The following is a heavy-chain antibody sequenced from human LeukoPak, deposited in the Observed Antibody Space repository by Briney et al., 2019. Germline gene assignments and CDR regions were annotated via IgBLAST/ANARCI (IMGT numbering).Heavy chain of an antibody. V-gene: IGHV3-23*01. J-gene: IGHJ6*02. CDR2: VTASAGNT. D-gene: IGHD3-10*01. Sequence: GGSLRLSCAASGFTFSSYAMSWVRHAPGEGLGWGSAVTASAGNTYYADSVKGRFTISRDNSKNTLYLQVTSLRAEDTAVYYCAKGDYYGSGSFFKNGMDVWGQGTTVTVSS. CDR1: GFTFSSYA. CDR3: AKGDYYGSGSFFKNGMDV.